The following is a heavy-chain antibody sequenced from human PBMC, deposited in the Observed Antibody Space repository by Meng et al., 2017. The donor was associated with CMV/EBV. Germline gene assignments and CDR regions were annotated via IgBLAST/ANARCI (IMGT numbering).Heavy chain of an antibody. Sequence: ASVKVSCKASGYTFTSYDINRVRQATGQGLEWMGWMNPNSGNTGYAQKFQGRVTITRNTSISTAYMELSSLRSEDTAVYYCARGDFVVVPAATKIPRQYYYYGMDVWGQGTTVTVSS. CDR1: GYTFTSYD. J-gene: IGHJ6*02. CDR2: MNPNSGNT. CDR3: ARGDFVVVPAATKIPRQYYYYGMDV. V-gene: IGHV1-8*03. D-gene: IGHD2-2*01.